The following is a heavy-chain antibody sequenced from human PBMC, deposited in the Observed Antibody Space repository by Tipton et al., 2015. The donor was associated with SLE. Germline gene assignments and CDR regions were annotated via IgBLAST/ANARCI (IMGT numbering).Heavy chain of an antibody. CDR1: GYTFTSYG. J-gene: IGHJ5*02. CDR2: ISADSGKT. Sequence: QLVQSGAEVKKPGASVQVSCKASGYTFTSYGFTWVRQAPGQGLEWMGWISADSGKTDYAQNLQGRVTMTTDTSSKTAYMELRSLTSDDTAVYFCARAISSTWSPSWLDLWGQGTLVTVSS. CDR3: ARAISSTWSPSWLDL. D-gene: IGHD3-3*02. V-gene: IGHV1-18*01.